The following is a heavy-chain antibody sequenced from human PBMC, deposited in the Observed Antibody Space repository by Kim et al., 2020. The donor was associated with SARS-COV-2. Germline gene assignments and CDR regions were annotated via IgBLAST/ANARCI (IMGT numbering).Heavy chain of an antibody. CDR2: GST. CDR3: ARGDSVLRY. Sequence: GSTNYNPSLKSRVTISVDTSKNQFSLKLSSVTAADTAVYYCARGDSVLRYWGQGTLVTVSS. V-gene: IGHV4-59*09. D-gene: IGHD2-15*01. J-gene: IGHJ4*02.